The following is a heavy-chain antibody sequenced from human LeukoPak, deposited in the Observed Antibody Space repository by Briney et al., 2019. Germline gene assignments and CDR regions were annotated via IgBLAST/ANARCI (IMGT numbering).Heavy chain of an antibody. Sequence: GGSLRLSCAASGLSVSKNYMSWVRQAPGKGLEWVSIIYGGCSTYYADSVNGRFTISRHNSQNTLFLQMISLRTEDTAVYYCARAYDSSGYWPEYFHHWGQGTLVTVSS. CDR1: GLSVSKNY. V-gene: IGHV3-53*04. CDR2: IYGGCST. D-gene: IGHD3-22*01. CDR3: ARAYDSSGYWPEYFHH. J-gene: IGHJ1*01.